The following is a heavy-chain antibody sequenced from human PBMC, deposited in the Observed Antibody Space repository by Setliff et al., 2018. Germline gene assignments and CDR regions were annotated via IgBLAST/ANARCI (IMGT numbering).Heavy chain of an antibody. J-gene: IGHJ3*02. CDR2: IYHSGSA. CDR1: GDSISSGDYF. Sequence: SETLSLTCTVSGDSISSGDYFWSWIRQPPGKGLEWIAYIYHSGSAYYNPSLKRRVTMSVDTSKNQFSLHLTSVTAADTAVYYCARAGAIQGGFDIWGKGTVVTVSS. D-gene: IGHD7-27*01. CDR3: ARAGAIQGGFDI. V-gene: IGHV4-30-4*08.